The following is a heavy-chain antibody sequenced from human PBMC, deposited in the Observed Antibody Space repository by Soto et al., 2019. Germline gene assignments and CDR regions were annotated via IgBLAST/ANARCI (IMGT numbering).Heavy chain of an antibody. Sequence: EVQLLESGGGLVQPGGSLRLSCAASGFTFSSYAMSWVRQAPGKGLEWVSAISGSGGSTYYADSVKGRFTISRDNSKNTLYLQMNSLRAEDTAVYYCAKSRGSSSWYGGTYYYSGMDVWGQGTTVTVSS. D-gene: IGHD6-13*01. CDR3: AKSRGSSSWYGGTYYYSGMDV. J-gene: IGHJ6*02. CDR1: GFTFSSYA. V-gene: IGHV3-23*01. CDR2: ISGSGGST.